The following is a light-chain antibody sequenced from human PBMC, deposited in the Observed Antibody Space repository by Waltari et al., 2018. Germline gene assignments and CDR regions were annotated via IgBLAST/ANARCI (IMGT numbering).Light chain of an antibody. CDR1: SSDVGNYDF. Sequence: QSALTQPASVSGSPGQSITISCTGSSSDVGNYDFVSWYQQYPGKAPKVIIYEVNKRPSWVSARFSGSKSGNTASRTIAGLQPEDEADDHCCSYATRNTPVAFGGGTKVTLL. J-gene: IGLJ2*01. CDR2: EVN. V-gene: IGLV2-23*02. CDR3: CSYATRNTPVA.